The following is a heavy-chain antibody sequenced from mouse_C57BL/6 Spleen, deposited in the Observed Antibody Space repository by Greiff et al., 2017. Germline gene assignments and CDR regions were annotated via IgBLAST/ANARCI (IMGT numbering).Heavy chain of an antibody. V-gene: IGHV5-4*01. CDR1: GFTFSSYA. CDR2: ISDGGSYT. Sequence: EVQVVESGGGLVKPGGSLKLSCAASGFTFSSYAMSWVRQTPEKRLEWVATISDGGSYTYYPDNVKGRFTISRDNAKNNLYLQMSHLKSEDTAMYYCARERAYDGYYPYAYWGQGTLVTVSA. D-gene: IGHD2-3*01. CDR3: ARERAYDGYYPYAY. J-gene: IGHJ3*01.